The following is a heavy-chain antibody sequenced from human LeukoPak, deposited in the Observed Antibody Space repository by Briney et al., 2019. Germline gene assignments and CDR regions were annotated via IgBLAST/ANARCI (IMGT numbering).Heavy chain of an antibody. CDR1: GGSISSSSYY. D-gene: IGHD2-2*01. J-gene: IGHJ5*02. Sequence: SETLSLTCTVSGGSISSSSYYWGWIRQPPGKGLEWVWGIYYSGSTYYNPSLKSRVTISVDTSKNQFSLKLSSVTAADTAVYYCAGYCSSTSCYADWFDPWGQGTLVTVSS. V-gene: IGHV4-39*01. CDR2: IYYSGST. CDR3: AGYCSSTSCYADWFDP.